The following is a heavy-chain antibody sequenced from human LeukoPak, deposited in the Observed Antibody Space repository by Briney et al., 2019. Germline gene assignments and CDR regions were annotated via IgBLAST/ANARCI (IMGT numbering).Heavy chain of an antibody. CDR1: GVSISSSNSY. CDR2: IYYSGST. J-gene: IGHJ4*02. V-gene: IGHV4-39*07. CDR3: ARDRVSYGSGSYVDY. Sequence: SETLSLTCTVSGVSISSSNSYWGWIRQPPGKGLEWIGSIYYSGSTYYNPSLKSRVTISVDTSKNQFSLKVSSVTAADTAVYYCARDRVSYGSGSYVDYWGQGTLVTVSS. D-gene: IGHD3-10*01.